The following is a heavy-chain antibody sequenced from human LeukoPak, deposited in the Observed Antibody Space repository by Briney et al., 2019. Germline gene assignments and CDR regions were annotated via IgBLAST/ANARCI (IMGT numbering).Heavy chain of an antibody. V-gene: IGHV1-2*02. CDR1: GYTFTGYY. Sequence: ASVKDSCKASGYTFTGYYVHWVRQAPGQGLEWMGWINPNSGGTNYAQKFQGRVTMTRDTSISTAYMELSRLRSDDTAVYYCASLKNYYDSSGYLVTDAFDIWGQGTMVTVSS. J-gene: IGHJ3*02. CDR3: ASLKNYYDSSGYLVTDAFDI. CDR2: INPNSGGT. D-gene: IGHD3-22*01.